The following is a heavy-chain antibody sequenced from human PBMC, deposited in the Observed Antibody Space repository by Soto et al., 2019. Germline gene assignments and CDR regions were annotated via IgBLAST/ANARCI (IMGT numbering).Heavy chain of an antibody. CDR2: ISASGGGS. D-gene: IGHD1-1*01. Sequence: GGSLRLSCAVSGFTFSTYAMNWVRQTPGKGLEWVSTISASGGGSYYADSVKGRFTISRDNAKSTLYLQMNSLRAEDTALYYCTIDSTPRSGTGTFHPWGQGTLVSGSS. J-gene: IGHJ5*02. CDR1: GFTFSTYA. CDR3: TIDSTPRSGTGTFHP. V-gene: IGHV3-23*01.